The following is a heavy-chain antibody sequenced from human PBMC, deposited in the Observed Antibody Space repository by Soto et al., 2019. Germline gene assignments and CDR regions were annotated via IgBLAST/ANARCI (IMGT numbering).Heavy chain of an antibody. CDR1: GFTFSSYA. Sequence: PGGSLRLSCAASGFTFSSYAMHWVRQAPGKGLEWVAVISYDGSNKYYADSVKGRFTISRDNSKNTLYLQMNSLRAEDTAVYYCARDLSVVATIPYYFDYWGQGTLVTVSS. J-gene: IGHJ4*02. CDR3: ARDLSVVATIPYYFDY. D-gene: IGHD5-12*01. CDR2: ISYDGSNK. V-gene: IGHV3-30-3*01.